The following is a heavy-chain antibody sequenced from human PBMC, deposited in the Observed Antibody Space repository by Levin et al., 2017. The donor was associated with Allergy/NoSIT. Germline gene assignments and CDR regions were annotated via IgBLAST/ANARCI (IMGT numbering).Heavy chain of an antibody. J-gene: IGHJ3*01. D-gene: IGHD1-20*01. V-gene: IGHV3-23*01. CDR1: GFTFSSYA. Sequence: GESLKISCAASGFTFSSYAMSWVRQAPGKGLEWVSAIGGSGDITYYADSVKGRLTISRDNSKNTLYLQMNSLRAEDTAVYYCAKEAFNWNQAFDVWGQGKMVTVSS. CDR3: AKEAFNWNQAFDV. CDR2: IGGSGDIT.